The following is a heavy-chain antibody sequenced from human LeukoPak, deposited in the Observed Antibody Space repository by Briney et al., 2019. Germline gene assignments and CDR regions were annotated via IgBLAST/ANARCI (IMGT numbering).Heavy chain of an antibody. J-gene: IGHJ4*02. V-gene: IGHV3-30-3*01. CDR2: ISYDGSNK. CDR1: GFTFSSYA. Sequence: GRSLRLSCAASGFTFSSYAMHWVRQAPGKGLEWVAVISYDGSNKYYADSVKGRFTISRDNSKNTLYLQMNSLRAEDTAVYYCARDSSGYYFGPFDYWGQGTLVTVSS. CDR3: ARDSSGYYFGPFDY. D-gene: IGHD3-22*01.